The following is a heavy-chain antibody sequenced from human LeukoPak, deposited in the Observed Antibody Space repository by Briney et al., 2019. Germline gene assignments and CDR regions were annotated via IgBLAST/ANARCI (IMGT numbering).Heavy chain of an antibody. D-gene: IGHD1-1*01. Sequence: PGGSLRLSCAASGFTFSSYAMSWVRQAPGKGLEWVSAISGSGGSTYYADSVKGRFTISRDNSKNTLYLQMNSLRAEDTAVYYCAVSFSGRLRRAFDYWGQGTLVTVSS. V-gene: IGHV3-23*01. CDR3: AVSFSGRLRRAFDY. J-gene: IGHJ4*02. CDR1: GFTFSSYA. CDR2: ISGSGGST.